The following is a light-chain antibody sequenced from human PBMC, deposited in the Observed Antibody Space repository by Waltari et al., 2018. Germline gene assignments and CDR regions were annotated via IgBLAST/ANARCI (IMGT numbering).Light chain of an antibody. CDR2: GAS. CDR3: QKYSSSPYS. J-gene: IGKJ2*03. V-gene: IGKV3-20*01. Sequence: VILTQSPATLSLSPGERATLSCRASQSVRRYLAWYQQKPGQAPRLLIYGASSRATGIPDRFSGSGSGTEFTLTISSLEPEDFAVYYCQKYSSSPYSFGQGTKVEIK. CDR1: QSVRRY.